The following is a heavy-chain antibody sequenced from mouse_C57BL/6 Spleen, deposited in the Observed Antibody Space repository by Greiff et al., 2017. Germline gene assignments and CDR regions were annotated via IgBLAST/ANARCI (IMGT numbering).Heavy chain of an antibody. CDR3: AREDWSFDY. V-gene: IGHV5-17*01. Sequence: EVMLVESGGGLVKPGGSLKLSCAASGFTFSDYGMHWVRQAPEKGLEWVAYISSGSSTIYYADTVTGRFTISSDNAKNTLFLQMTSLRSEDTAMYYCAREDWSFDYWGQGTTLTVAS. CDR2: ISSGSSTI. D-gene: IGHD4-1*01. CDR1: GFTFSDYG. J-gene: IGHJ2*01.